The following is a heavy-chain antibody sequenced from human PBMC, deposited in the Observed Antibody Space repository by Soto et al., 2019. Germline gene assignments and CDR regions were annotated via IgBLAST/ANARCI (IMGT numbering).Heavy chain of an antibody. Sequence: SEPLSLPCAVYVGSFSGYYWSWIRQHPGKGLEWIGYIYYSGSTYYNPSLKSRVTISVDTSKNQFSLKLSSVTAADTAVYYCARDTYLDRGYYGMDVWGQGTTVTVSS. CDR1: VGSFSGYY. V-gene: IGHV4-31*11. D-gene: IGHD3-10*01. CDR3: ARDTYLDRGYYGMDV. J-gene: IGHJ6*02. CDR2: IYYSGST.